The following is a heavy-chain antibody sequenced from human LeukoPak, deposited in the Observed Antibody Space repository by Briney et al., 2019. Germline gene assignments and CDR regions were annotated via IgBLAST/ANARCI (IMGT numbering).Heavy chain of an antibody. CDR3: ARGPVITRVAVQYYCDY. V-gene: IGHV1-3*03. CDR2: INADNGDT. D-gene: IGHD3-10*01. CDR1: GYTFTNYA. Sequence: GASVKLSCKASGYTFTNYAVHWVRQAPGQRPEWMGWINADNGDTKYSQDFQDRVFISRDTSASTAYMELGSLRSEDTAIYYCARGPVITRVAVQYYCDYWAQGTLVTVSS. J-gene: IGHJ4*02.